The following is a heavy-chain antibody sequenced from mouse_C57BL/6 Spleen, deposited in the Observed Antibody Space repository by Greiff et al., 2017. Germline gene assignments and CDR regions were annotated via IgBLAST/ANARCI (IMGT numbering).Heavy chain of an antibody. Sequence: VQLQQPGAELVKPGASVKMSCKASGYTFTSYWITWVKQRPGQGLEWIGDIYPGSGSNNYNEKFTSKATLTVDTSSSTAYMQRSSLTSEDSEVYYCARWGTVVAYYAMDYWGQGTSVTVSS. CDR2: IYPGSGSN. CDR3: ARWGTVVAYYAMDY. J-gene: IGHJ4*01. D-gene: IGHD1-1*01. V-gene: IGHV1-55*01. CDR1: GYTFTSYW.